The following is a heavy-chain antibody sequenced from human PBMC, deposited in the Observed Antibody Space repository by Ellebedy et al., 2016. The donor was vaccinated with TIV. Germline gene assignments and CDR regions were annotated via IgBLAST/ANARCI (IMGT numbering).Heavy chain of an antibody. CDR3: ARMDYDSSGYPDY. CDR1: GYTFTSYS. D-gene: IGHD3-22*01. V-gene: IGHV1-3*01. CDR2: INAGNGNT. J-gene: IGHJ4*02. Sequence: AASVKVSCKASGYTFTSYSIHWARQAPGQRLEWMGWINAGNGNTKYSQNFQGRVTITRDTSASTAYMELSSLRSEDTAVYYCARMDYDSSGYPDYWGQGTLVTVSS.